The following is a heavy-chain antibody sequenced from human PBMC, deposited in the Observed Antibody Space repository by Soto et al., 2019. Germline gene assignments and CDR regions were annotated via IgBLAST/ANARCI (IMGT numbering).Heavy chain of an antibody. CDR2: VHYSGCI. CDR3: VRGADRYKCGF. CDR1: GDSIINGIYY. D-gene: IGHD2-21*02. J-gene: IGHJ4*02. Sequence: QVQVQESGPGLVKPSQTLSLTCTVSGDSIINGIYYWTWIRQHPGKGLEWIGHVHYSGCIYYNPSLGSRVTMSVDTSKTQVSLELTSVTVADTAVYYCVRGADRYKCGFWGQGTLVTVSS. V-gene: IGHV4-31*03.